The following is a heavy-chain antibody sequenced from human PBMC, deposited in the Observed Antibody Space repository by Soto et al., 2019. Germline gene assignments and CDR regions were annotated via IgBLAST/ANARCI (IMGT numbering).Heavy chain of an antibody. CDR3: ASTRGVTYRRYNWFDP. D-gene: IGHD3-10*01. CDR1: GGSIGSSSYY. Sequence: KPSETLSLTCSVSGGSIGSSSYYFGWIRQPPGKGLEWIGSLYYTGTTYYNSSLKSRVTISADKSQNQFSLRLSSVTAADTAVYYCASTRGVTYRRYNWFDPWGQGTLVTVSS. CDR2: LYYTGTT. V-gene: IGHV4-39*01. J-gene: IGHJ5*02.